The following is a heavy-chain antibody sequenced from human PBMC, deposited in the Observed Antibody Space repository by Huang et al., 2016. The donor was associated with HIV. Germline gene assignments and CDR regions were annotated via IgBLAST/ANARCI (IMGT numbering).Heavy chain of an antibody. CDR1: GFSFSTYG. D-gene: IGHD1-26*01. CDR3: AKDGADEEWDIDY. J-gene: IGHJ4*02. CDR2: ISYEGSNK. Sequence: VQLVESGGGVVQPGRSLRLACAASGFSFSTYGLHGARQAPVKGLDWVAVISYEGSNKYYAHSVKGRFTISRDTSENKVYLQMNSLRHEDTAVYYCAKDGADEEWDIDYWGQGTLVTVSS. V-gene: IGHV3-30*18.